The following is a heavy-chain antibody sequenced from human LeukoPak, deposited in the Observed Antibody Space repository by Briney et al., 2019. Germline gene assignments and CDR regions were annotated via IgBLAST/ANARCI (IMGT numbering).Heavy chain of an antibody. V-gene: IGHV4-34*01. D-gene: IGHD6-6*01. CDR2: INHSGST. J-gene: IGHJ6*02. CDR3: ARVVVVYSSPSSSYPRYYYYGMDV. Sequence: SETLSLTCAVYGASFSGYYWSWIRPPPGKGLEWVGEINHSGSTNSTTSLKSLVTLPVDTSKNQFSRKLSSGIAADTAVYYCARVVVVYSSPSSSYPRYYYYGMDVWGQGTTVTVSS. CDR1: GASFSGYY.